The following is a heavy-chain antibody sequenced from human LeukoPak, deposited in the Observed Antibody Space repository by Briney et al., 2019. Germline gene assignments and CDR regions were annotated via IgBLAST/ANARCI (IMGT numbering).Heavy chain of an antibody. D-gene: IGHD6-13*01. CDR1: GYTFTSYA. V-gene: IGHV1-3*01. J-gene: IGHJ4*02. CDR3: ARDQGSSWYSVGFDY. CDR2: INAGNGNT. Sequence: ASVKVSCKASGYTFTSYAMHWVRQAPGQRLEWMGWINAGNGNTKYSQKFQGRVTITRDTSASTAYMELSSLRPEDTAVYYCARDQGSSWYSVGFDYWGQGTLVTVSS.